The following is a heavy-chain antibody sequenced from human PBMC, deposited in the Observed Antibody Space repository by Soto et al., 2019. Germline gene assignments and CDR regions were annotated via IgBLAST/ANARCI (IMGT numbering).Heavy chain of an antibody. CDR1: GFTFATYT. D-gene: IGHD5-12*01. CDR3: AKNSAATISVRVDY. CDR2: ITGSAGRT. V-gene: IGHV3-23*01. Sequence: EVQLLESGGGLVQPGGSLRLSCAASGFTFATYTMSWVRQTPGKGLEWVSAITGSAGRTYYADSVKGRFTISRDNSKNTLYLQMNSLGAEDTAVYYCAKNSAATISVRVDYWCQGTLVTVSS. J-gene: IGHJ4*02.